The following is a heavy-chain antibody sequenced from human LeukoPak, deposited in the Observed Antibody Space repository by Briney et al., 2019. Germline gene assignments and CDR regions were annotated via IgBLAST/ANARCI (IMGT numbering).Heavy chain of an antibody. D-gene: IGHD7-27*01. V-gene: IGHV4-39*01. CDR3: ARDQNWGLRWLWHY. CDR1: GESFSGNF. J-gene: IGHJ4*02. Sequence: TSETLSLTCAVSGESFSGNFWTWIRQPPGKGLEWIGSIYYSGSTYYNPSLKSRVTISVDTSKNQFSLKLSSVTAADTAVYYCARDQNWGLRWLWHYWGQGTLVTVSS. CDR2: IYYSGST.